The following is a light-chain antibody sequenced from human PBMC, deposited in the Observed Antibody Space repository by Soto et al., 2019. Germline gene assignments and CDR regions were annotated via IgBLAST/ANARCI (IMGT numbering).Light chain of an antibody. CDR2: WAS. CDR3: QRYESTPPT. CDR1: QSVLYSSNNKNY. V-gene: IGKV4-1*01. J-gene: IGKJ2*01. Sequence: DIVMTQSPDSLAVSLGERATINCKSSQSVLYSSNNKNYLAWYQQRPGKPPKLLIYWASTRESGVPDRFSGSGSGTDFTLTITSLQAEDVAVYYCQRYESTPPTFGQGTKLEIK.